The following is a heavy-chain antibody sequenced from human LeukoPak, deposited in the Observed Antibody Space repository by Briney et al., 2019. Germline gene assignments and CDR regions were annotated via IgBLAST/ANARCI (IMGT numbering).Heavy chain of an antibody. V-gene: IGHV3-23*01. CDR2: ISGNGGST. D-gene: IGHD5-18*01. Sequence: GGSLRLSCADSRFTFSSHAMSWVRQTPGKGLEWVSAISGNGGSTYYADSVKGRFTISRDNSKNTLYLQMNSLRAEDTAVYYCAREGGYSYGNGAFDIWGQGTMVTVSS. CDR3: AREGGYSYGNGAFDI. J-gene: IGHJ3*02. CDR1: RFTFSSHA.